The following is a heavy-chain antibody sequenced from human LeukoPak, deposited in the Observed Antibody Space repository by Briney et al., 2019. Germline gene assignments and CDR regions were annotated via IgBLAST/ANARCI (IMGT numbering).Heavy chain of an antibody. V-gene: IGHV3-23*01. J-gene: IGHJ4*02. Sequence: PGGSLRLSCVASGFTFNSYAMSWVRQAPGKGLEWVSAISGSGGDTHYADSVKGRFTISRDNSKNRVYLQMNSLRVEDTAVYYCARGVAVAGYYFDYWGQGTLVTVSS. D-gene: IGHD6-19*01. CDR1: GFTFNSYA. CDR2: ISGSGGDT. CDR3: ARGVAVAGYYFDY.